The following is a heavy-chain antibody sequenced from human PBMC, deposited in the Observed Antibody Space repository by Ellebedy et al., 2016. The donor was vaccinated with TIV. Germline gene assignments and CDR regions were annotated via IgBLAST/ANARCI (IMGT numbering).Heavy chain of an antibody. J-gene: IGHJ4*02. Sequence: MPGGSLGLSCSVSSGSISSGDYYWGWIRQPPGKGLEWIGSIYYSGSTYYNPSLESRVTISGDTSRNQFSLKLSSVTAADTAVYYCARMRYCGGDCWYFDYWGQGTLVTVSS. D-gene: IGHD2-21*02. V-gene: IGHV4-39*01. CDR1: SGSISSGDYY. CDR2: IYYSGST. CDR3: ARMRYCGGDCWYFDY.